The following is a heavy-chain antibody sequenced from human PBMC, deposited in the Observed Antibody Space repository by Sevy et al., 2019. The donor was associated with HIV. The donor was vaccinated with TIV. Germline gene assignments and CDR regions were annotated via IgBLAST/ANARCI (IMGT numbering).Heavy chain of an antibody. V-gene: IGHV1-69*13. CDR3: ASSYFDSSGYSPLFYYGMDV. CDR2: FIPMFDTT. D-gene: IGHD3-22*01. CDR1: GGTFINYA. Sequence: ASVKVSCKASGGTFINYAVTWVRQAPRQGLEWMGGFIPMFDTTNSAQRFQGRVTLTADGSTSTAYMELSSLRSEDTAVYYCASSYFDSSGYSPLFYYGMDVWGQGPTVTVSS. J-gene: IGHJ6*02.